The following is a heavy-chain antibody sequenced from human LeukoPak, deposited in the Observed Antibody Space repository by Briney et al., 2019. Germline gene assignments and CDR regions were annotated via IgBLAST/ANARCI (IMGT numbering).Heavy chain of an antibody. Sequence: GGSLRLSCAASGFTVSSNYMSWVRQAPGKGLEWVSVIYSGGSTYYADSVKGRFTISRDNSKNTLYLQMNSLRAEDTAVYYCVRVVYGSGSYPLDYWGQGTLVTVSS. V-gene: IGHV3-66*01. CDR1: GFTVSSNY. CDR3: VRVVYGSGSYPLDY. CDR2: IYSGGST. J-gene: IGHJ4*02. D-gene: IGHD3-10*01.